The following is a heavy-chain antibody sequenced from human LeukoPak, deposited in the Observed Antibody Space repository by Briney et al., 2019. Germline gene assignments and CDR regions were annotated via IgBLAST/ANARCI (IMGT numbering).Heavy chain of an antibody. CDR3: ARELITKADAFDI. J-gene: IGHJ3*02. CDR1: SGSISTSNYY. CDR2: FYARGNT. D-gene: IGHD1-20*01. Sequence: SETLSLTCTVSSGSISTSNYYWNWIRQPAGKGLEWIGRFYARGNTNYNPSLKSRVTMSVDTSKNQLSLKLTSVTAADTAVYYCARELITKADAFDIWGQGTMVTVSS. V-gene: IGHV4-61*02.